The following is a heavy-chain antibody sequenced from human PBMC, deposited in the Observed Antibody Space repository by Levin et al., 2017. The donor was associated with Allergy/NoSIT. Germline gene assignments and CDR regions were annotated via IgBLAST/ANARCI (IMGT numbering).Heavy chain of an antibody. CDR2: ISAYNANT. J-gene: IGHJ6*02. Sequence: ASVKVSCKASGYTFTSYGISWVRQAPGHGLEWMGWISAYNANTNYAQKLQGRVTMTTDTPTSTAYMELRSLRSDDTAVYYCARGDGYSSGWYGDYYYAMDVWGQGTTVTVSS. CDR1: GYTFTSYG. V-gene: IGHV1-18*01. D-gene: IGHD6-19*01. CDR3: ARGDGYSSGWYGDYYYAMDV.